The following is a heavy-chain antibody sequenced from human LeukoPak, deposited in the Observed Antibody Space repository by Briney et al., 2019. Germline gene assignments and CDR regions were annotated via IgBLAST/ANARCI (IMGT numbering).Heavy chain of an antibody. CDR3: ATGDYFYYYYYYMDV. Sequence: SETLSLTCTVSGGSINSGSYYWSWIPQPAGKGLEWIGRIYTSGSTNYNPSLKSRVTISMDTSKNQFSLKLTSVTAADTAVYYCATGDYFYYYYYYMDVWAKGPRSPSP. J-gene: IGHJ6*03. V-gene: IGHV4-61*02. CDR2: IYTSGST. D-gene: IGHD2/OR15-2a*01. CDR1: GGSINSGSYY.